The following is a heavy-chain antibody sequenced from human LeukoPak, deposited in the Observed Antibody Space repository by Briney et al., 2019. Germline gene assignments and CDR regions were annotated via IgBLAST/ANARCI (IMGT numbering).Heavy chain of an antibody. V-gene: IGHV4-61*02. CDR3: ARGDYDSRYNWFDP. J-gene: IGHJ5*02. D-gene: IGHD3-22*01. CDR1: SGSISSGSYY. Sequence: PSQTLSLTCTVSSGSISSGSYYWSWLRQPAGKGLEWIGRIYTSGSTNYNPSLKSRFTISVDTSKNQFSLKLSSVTAADTAVYYCARGDYDSRYNWFDPWGQGTLVTVSS. CDR2: IYTSGST.